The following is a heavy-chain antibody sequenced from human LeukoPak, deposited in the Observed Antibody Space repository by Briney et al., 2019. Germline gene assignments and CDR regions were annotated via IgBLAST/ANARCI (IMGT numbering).Heavy chain of an antibody. CDR1: GFTFSSYW. CDR3: ARLITSWNSFDY. J-gene: IGHJ4*02. Sequence: GGSLRLSCAASGFTFSSYWMTWVRQAPGKGLEWVANIKQDGSGKYYVDSVRGRFTMSRDNAQNSLYLQINSLRAEDTAVYYCARLITSWNSFDYWGQGTLVTVSS. D-gene: IGHD5-12*01. V-gene: IGHV3-7*05. CDR2: IKQDGSGK.